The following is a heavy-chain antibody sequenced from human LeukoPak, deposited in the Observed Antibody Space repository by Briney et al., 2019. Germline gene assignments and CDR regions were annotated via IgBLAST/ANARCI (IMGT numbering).Heavy chain of an antibody. J-gene: IGHJ4*02. D-gene: IGHD6-19*01. CDR2: IISSSTYI. Sequence: GGSLRLSCTASGFTFSIYTMTWVRQAPGKGLEWVSSIISSSTYIYYADSVKGRFTISRDNAKNSLYLQMNSPRAEDTAVYYCARDPSYGSGSYWGQGTLVTVSS. CDR1: GFTFSIYT. CDR3: ARDPSYGSGSY. V-gene: IGHV3-21*01.